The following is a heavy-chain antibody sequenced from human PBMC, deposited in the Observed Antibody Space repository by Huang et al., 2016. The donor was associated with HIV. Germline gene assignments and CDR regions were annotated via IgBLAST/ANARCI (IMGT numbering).Heavy chain of an antibody. J-gene: IGHJ6*03. Sequence: QVQLKESGPGLVKPSGTLSLTCSVSGDSISSQYWGWIRQPPGKGLEWIGTIYYCGSPSYNPSLKSRVTMSFDTSKNQFSLKLNSVTAADTAVYCCARGDVLTGANYYMYVWGIGITVIVSS. D-gene: IGHD3-9*01. CDR2: IYYCGSP. CDR3: ARGDVLTGANYYMYV. CDR1: GDSISSQY. V-gene: IGHV4-59*11.